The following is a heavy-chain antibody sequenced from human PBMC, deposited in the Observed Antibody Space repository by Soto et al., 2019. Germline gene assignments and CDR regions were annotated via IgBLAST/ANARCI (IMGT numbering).Heavy chain of an antibody. D-gene: IGHD5-12*01. V-gene: IGHV4-34*01. Sequence: QVQLQQWGAGLLKPSETLSLTCAVYGGSFSGYYWSWIRQPPGKGLEWIGEINHSGSTNYNPSLKSRVTISVDTSKNQFSLKLSSVTAADTAVYYCARDTGRYSGYDSFDYWGQGTLLTVSS. CDR3: ARDTGRYSGYDSFDY. CDR2: INHSGST. CDR1: GGSFSGYY. J-gene: IGHJ4*02.